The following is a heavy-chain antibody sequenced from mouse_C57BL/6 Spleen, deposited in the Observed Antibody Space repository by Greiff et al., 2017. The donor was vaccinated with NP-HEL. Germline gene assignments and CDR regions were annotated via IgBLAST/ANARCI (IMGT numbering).Heavy chain of an antibody. J-gene: IGHJ1*03. V-gene: IGHV15-2*01. CDR3: ARDYGPRGYFDV. Sequence: QVQLKESGSELRSPGSSVKLSCKDFDSEVFPIAYMSWVRQKPGHGFEWIGGILPSIGRTIYGEKFEDKATLDADTLSNTAYLELNSLTSEDSAIYFCARDYGPRGYFDVWGTGTTVTVSS. CDR2: ILPSIGRT. D-gene: IGHD1-2*01. CDR1: DSEVFPIAY.